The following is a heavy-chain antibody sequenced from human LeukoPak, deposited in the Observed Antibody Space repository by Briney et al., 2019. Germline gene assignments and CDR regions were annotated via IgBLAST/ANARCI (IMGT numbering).Heavy chain of an antibody. CDR1: GFTFSSYE. CDR2: IHYDGGNK. CDR3: AKDDGGVATGQFDY. J-gene: IGHJ4*02. D-gene: IGHD5-12*01. Sequence: GGSLRLSCAASGFTFSSYEMNWVRQAPGKGLEWLAFIHYDGGNKFYADSVKGRFTISRDNSKNTLYLQMNSLRAEDTAVYYCAKDDGGVATGQFDYWGPGALVTVSS. V-gene: IGHV3-30*02.